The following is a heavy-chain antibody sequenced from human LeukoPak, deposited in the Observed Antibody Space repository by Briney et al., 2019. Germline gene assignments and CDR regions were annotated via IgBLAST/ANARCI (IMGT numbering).Heavy chain of an antibody. J-gene: IGHJ4*02. CDR3: ARVYLERLTAGYFDH. CDR1: GFTFSTYA. CDR2: ISGDGRHN. D-gene: IGHD2-8*01. Sequence: GGSLRLSCAASGFTFSTYAMNWVRRAPGKGLEWVAVISGDGRHNYYADSVKGRFTISRDNSKSTLYLQMNSLRDDDSAAYFCARVYLERLTAGYFDHWGQGTQVTVSP. V-gene: IGHV3-30*04.